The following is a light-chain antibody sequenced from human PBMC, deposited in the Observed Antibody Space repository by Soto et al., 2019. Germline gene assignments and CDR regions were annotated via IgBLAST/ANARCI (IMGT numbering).Light chain of an antibody. CDR2: GAS. CDR1: QSVSSSY. Sequence: EIVLTQSPGTLSLSPGERATLSCRASQSVSSSYLAWYQQKPGQAPRLLIYGASSRATGIPDRFSGSGSGTDFTLTISRLEPEDFAVYYCQQYGSSPDVEFGQGTKVGIK. CDR3: QQYGSSPDVE. J-gene: IGKJ1*01. V-gene: IGKV3-20*01.